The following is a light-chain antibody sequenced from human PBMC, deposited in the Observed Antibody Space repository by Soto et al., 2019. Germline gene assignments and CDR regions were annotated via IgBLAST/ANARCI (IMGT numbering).Light chain of an antibody. CDR1: QNIKSH. J-gene: IGKJ1*01. CDR2: TAS. V-gene: IGKV1-5*03. Sequence: DTQMTQSPSTLSASIGDRVTITCRASQNIKSHLAWYQQKPGKAPKLLIYTASTLQSGDPSRFSGSGSGTECTLTISSLQPDDFATYYCQQYDLYSAFGQGTKVEIK. CDR3: QQYDLYSA.